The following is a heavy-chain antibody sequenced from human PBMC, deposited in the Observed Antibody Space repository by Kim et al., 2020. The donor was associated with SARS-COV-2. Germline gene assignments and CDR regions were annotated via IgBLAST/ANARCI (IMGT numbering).Heavy chain of an antibody. D-gene: IGHD2-15*01. CDR1: GGSISSSSYY. CDR2: IYYSGST. CDR3: ARPLYCSCGSCSDAFDI. J-gene: IGHJ3*02. Sequence: SETLSLTCTVSGGSISSSSYYWGWIRQPPGKGLEWIGSIYYSGSTYYNPSLKSRVTISVDTSKNQFSLKLSSVTAADTAVYYCARPLYCSCGSCSDAFDIWGQGTMVTVSS. V-gene: IGHV4-39*01.